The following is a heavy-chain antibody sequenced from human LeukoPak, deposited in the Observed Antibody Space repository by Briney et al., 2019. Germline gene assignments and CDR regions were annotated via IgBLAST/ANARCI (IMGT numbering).Heavy chain of an antibody. Sequence: SETLSLTCTVSGGSISSYYWSWIRQPPGKGLEWIGYIYYSGSTNYNPSLKSRVTISVDTSKNQFSLKLSSVTAADTAVYYCARRVRSERYCSGGSCYSRHTWFDPWGQGTLVTVSS. V-gene: IGHV4-59*01. CDR3: ARRVRSERYCSGGSCYSRHTWFDP. J-gene: IGHJ5*02. CDR2: IYYSGST. CDR1: GGSISSYY. D-gene: IGHD2-15*01.